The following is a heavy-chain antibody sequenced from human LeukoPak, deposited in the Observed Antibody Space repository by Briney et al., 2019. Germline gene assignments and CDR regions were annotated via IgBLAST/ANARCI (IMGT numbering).Heavy chain of an antibody. CDR3: AKETSITGAGDF. CDR2: IKQDGSEK. J-gene: IGHJ4*02. V-gene: IGHV3-7*03. Sequence: GGSLRLSCAASGFTFSSYWMSWVRQAPGKGLEWVANIKQDGSEKYYVDSVKGRFTNSRDNSKNTLYLQMHSLRAEDTAVYYCAKETSITGAGDFWGQGALVTVSS. D-gene: IGHD1-20*01. CDR1: GFTFSSYW.